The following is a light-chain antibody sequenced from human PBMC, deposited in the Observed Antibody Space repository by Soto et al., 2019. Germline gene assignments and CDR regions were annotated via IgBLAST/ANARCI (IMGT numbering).Light chain of an antibody. CDR3: QQYNNWPPIT. V-gene: IGKV3-15*01. CDR2: GVS. J-gene: IGKJ5*01. Sequence: EIVMTQSPPTLSVSPGHRHTLCCRASQSVSSNLAWYQQKPGQAPRLLIYGVSTRATGIPDRFSGSGSGTEFTLTISSLQSEDFAVYYCQQYNNWPPITFGQGTHWRL. CDR1: QSVSSN.